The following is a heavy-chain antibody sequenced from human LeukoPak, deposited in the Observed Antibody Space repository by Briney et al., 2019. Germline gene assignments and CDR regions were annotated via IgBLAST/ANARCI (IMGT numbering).Heavy chain of an antibody. Sequence: ASVKVSCKASGYTFTSYSMYWVRQAPGQGLEWMGVINPSGGSTTYAQKFQGRVTMTRDTSISTAYMELRGLRSEDTAVYYCVRDGEGAAISVNYWFDPWGQGTLVTVSS. J-gene: IGHJ5*02. CDR3: VRDGEGAAISVNYWFDP. CDR2: INPSGGST. CDR1: GYTFTSYS. D-gene: IGHD2-2*02. V-gene: IGHV1-46*01.